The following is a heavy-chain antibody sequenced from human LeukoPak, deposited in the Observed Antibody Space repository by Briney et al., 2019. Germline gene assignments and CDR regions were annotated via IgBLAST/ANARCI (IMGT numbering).Heavy chain of an antibody. D-gene: IGHD6-13*01. CDR3: ARAYQHRYSSSWYYFDY. CDR1: GGSISSSSYY. V-gene: IGHV4-39*07. Sequence: SETLSLTCTVSGGSISSSSYYWGWIRQPQGKGLEWIGSIYYSGSTYYNPSLKSRVTISVDTSKNQFSLKLSSVTAADTAVYYCARAYQHRYSSSWYYFDYWGQGTLVTVSS. J-gene: IGHJ4*02. CDR2: IYYSGST.